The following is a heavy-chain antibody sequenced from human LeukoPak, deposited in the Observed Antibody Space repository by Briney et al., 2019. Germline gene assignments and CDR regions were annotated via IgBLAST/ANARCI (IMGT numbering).Heavy chain of an antibody. CDR3: SPAAAALDY. D-gene: IGHD6-13*01. Sequence: PGGSLRLSCAASGFTFSTYDMNWVRQAPGKGLEWVSSITTTSTLIYYADSVKGRFTISRDNAKNSLYLQMDSLTAEDTAVYYCSPAAAALDYWGQGTLVTVSS. CDR2: ITTTSTLI. CDR1: GFTFSTYD. V-gene: IGHV3-21*01. J-gene: IGHJ4*02.